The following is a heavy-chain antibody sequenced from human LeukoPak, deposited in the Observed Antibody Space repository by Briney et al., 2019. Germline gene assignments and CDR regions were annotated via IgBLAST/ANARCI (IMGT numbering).Heavy chain of an antibody. V-gene: IGHV1-2*02. CDR3: ARAGVWDSSDTSGYHNGAFDI. CDR1: GYTFTGYY. D-gene: IGHD3-22*01. J-gene: IGHJ3*02. CDR2: IKPNSGGT. Sequence: ASVKVSCKASGYTFTGYYIHWVRQAPGQGLEWMGWIKPNSGGTNYAQKFQGRVTMTRDTSISTAYMELSRLRSDDTAVYYCARAGVWDSSDTSGYHNGAFDIWGQGTMVTVSS.